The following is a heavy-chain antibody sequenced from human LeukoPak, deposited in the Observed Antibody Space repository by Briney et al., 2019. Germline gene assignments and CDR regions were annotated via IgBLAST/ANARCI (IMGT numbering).Heavy chain of an antibody. V-gene: IGHV3-66*02. J-gene: IGHJ4*02. Sequence: GGSLRLSCAASGFTVSSNYMSWVRQAPGKGLEWVSVIYSGGSTYYADSVKGRFAISRDNSKNTLYLQMNSLRAEDTAVYYCATAGRGYSYRSPRSGFDYWGQGTLVTVSS. CDR2: IYSGGST. D-gene: IGHD5-18*01. CDR3: ATAGRGYSYRSPRSGFDY. CDR1: GFTVSSNY.